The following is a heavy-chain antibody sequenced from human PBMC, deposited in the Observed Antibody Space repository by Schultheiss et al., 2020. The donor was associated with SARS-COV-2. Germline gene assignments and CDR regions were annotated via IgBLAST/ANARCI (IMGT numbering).Heavy chain of an antibody. CDR2: ISYDGSNK. V-gene: IGHV3-30*14. J-gene: IGHJ6*03. CDR3: ARAGARGGYCSSTSCYNRGYYYYMDV. Sequence: GGSLRLSCAASGFTFSSYAMHWVRQAPGKGLEWVAVISYDGSNKYYADSVKGRFTISRDNAKNTLYLQMNSLRAGDTAVYYCARAGARGGYCSSTSCYNRGYYYYMDVWGKGTTVTVSS. D-gene: IGHD2-2*02. CDR1: GFTFSSYA.